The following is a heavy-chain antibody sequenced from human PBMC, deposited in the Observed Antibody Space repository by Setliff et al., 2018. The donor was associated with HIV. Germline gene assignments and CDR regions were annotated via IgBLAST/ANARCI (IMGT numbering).Heavy chain of an antibody. CDR1: GGSISSDDYY. Sequence: SETLSLTCTVSGGSISSDDYYWNWIRQPPGKGLEWIGYITYSGSAYYNPSLKSRVTISIDTSNNQISLSLNSVTAADTAVYFCARGGAVSADFDSWGQGTLVTVSS. D-gene: IGHD3-16*01. CDR3: ARGGAVSADFDS. CDR2: ITYSGSA. J-gene: IGHJ5*01. V-gene: IGHV4-30-4*08.